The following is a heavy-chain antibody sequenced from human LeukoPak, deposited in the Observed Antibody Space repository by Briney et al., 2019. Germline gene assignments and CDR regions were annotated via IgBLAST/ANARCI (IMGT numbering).Heavy chain of an antibody. J-gene: IGHJ6*03. CDR1: GFTVSSNY. V-gene: IGHV3-66*01. Sequence: GGSLRLSCAASGFTVSSNYMSWVRQAPGKGLEWVSVIYSGGSTYYADSVKGRFTISRDNSKNTLYLQMNSLRAEDTAVYYCARGWQQLVPSYYYYMDVWGKGTTVTVS. CDR3: ARGWQQLVPSYYYYMDV. D-gene: IGHD6-13*01. CDR2: IYSGGST.